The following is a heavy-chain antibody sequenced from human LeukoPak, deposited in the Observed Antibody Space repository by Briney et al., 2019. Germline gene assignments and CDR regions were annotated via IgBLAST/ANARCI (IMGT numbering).Heavy chain of an antibody. CDR2: IIPILGTA. Sequence: ASVKVSCKASGGTFSSYAISWVRQAPGQGLEWMGGIIPILGTANYAQKFQGRVTITADESTSTAYMELSSLRSEDTAVYYCARDRGWYYFDYWGQGTLVTVSS. CDR1: GGTFSSYA. J-gene: IGHJ4*02. CDR3: ARDRGWYYFDY. V-gene: IGHV1-69*13. D-gene: IGHD6-19*01.